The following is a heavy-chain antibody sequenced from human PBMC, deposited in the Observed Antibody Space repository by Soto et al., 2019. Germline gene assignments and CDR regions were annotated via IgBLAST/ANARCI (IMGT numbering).Heavy chain of an antibody. V-gene: IGHV1-69*13. J-gene: IGHJ6*02. Sequence: SVKVSCKASGGTFSSYAISWVRQAPGQGLEWMGGIIPIFGTANYAQKFQGRVTITADESTSTAYMELSSLRSEDTAVYYCARVSNRGPKNYYYYGMDVWGQGTTVTVS. D-gene: IGHD3-10*01. CDR2: IIPIFGTA. CDR3: ARVSNRGPKNYYYYGMDV. CDR1: GGTFSSYA.